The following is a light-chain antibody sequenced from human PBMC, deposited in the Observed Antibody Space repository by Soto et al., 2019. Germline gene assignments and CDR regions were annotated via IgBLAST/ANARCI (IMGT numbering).Light chain of an antibody. Sequence: DIQMTQSPSTLYASVRYRVTINCRASQSISSWLAWYQQTPGEAPQLLIYDASSSESGVPSRLSGSGSGTEFTITISSLQPDDVATYYCQQYNSYWTFGQGTKVDIK. CDR2: DAS. J-gene: IGKJ1*01. CDR1: QSISSW. V-gene: IGKV1-5*01. CDR3: QQYNSYWT.